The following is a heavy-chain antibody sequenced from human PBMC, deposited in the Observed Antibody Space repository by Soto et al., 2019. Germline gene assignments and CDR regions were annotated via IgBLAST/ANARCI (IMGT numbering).Heavy chain of an antibody. CDR2: INAGNGNT. CDR1: GYTFTSYA. D-gene: IGHD2-15*01. CDR3: ARTPLVVVVAATLGYFDY. V-gene: IGHV1-3*01. Sequence: ASVKVSCKASGYTFTSYAMHWVRQAPGQRLERMGWINAGNGNTKYSQKFQGRVTITRDTSASTAYMELSSLRSEDTAVYYCARTPLVVVVAATLGYFDYWGQGTLVTVSS. J-gene: IGHJ4*02.